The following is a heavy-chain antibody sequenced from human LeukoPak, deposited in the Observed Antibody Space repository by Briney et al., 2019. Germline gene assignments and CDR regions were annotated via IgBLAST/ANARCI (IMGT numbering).Heavy chain of an antibody. CDR3: ARASLHYYDRSGYAH. CDR1: GFTFSSYS. J-gene: IGHJ4*02. D-gene: IGHD3-22*01. V-gene: IGHV3-21*01. Sequence: GGSLRLSCAASGFTFSSYSMNWVRQAPGKGLEWVSSISSSSSYIYHADSVKGRFTISRDNAKNSLYLQMNGLRAEDTAVYYCARASLHYYDRSGYAHWGQGTLDTVSS. CDR2: ISSSSSYI.